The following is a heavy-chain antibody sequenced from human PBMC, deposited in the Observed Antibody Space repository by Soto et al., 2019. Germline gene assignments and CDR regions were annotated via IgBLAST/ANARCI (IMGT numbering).Heavy chain of an antibody. V-gene: IGHV3-30*18. CDR1: GVTFSSYG. Sequence: GGSLRLSCAASGVTFSSYGEHRVRQAQGKGLEWVAVISYDGSNKYYADSVKGRFTISRDNSKNTLYLQMNSLRAEDTAVYYCAKDRKFLGQRHTNYGMDVWGQGTTVHGSS. J-gene: IGHJ6*02. CDR2: ISYDGSNK. CDR3: AKDRKFLGQRHTNYGMDV. D-gene: IGHD2-2*01.